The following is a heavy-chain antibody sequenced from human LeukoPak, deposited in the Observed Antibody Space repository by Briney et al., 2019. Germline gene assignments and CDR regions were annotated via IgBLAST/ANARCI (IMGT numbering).Heavy chain of an antibody. CDR1: GFTFSSYW. D-gene: IGHD2-2*01. CDR3: ARLPAAINGYFDP. Sequence: GGSLRLSCAASGFTFSSYWMSRVRQAPGKGLEWVANIKQDGSEKYCVDSVKGRFTISRDNAKNSLYLQMNSLRADDTAVYYCARLPAAINGYFDPWGQGTLVTVSS. J-gene: IGHJ5*02. CDR2: IKQDGSEK. V-gene: IGHV3-7*01.